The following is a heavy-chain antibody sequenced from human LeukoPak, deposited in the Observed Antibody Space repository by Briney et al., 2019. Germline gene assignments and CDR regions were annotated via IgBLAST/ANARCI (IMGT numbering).Heavy chain of an antibody. J-gene: IGHJ4*02. V-gene: IGHV4-59*01. D-gene: IGHD3-22*01. CDR1: GGSISSYY. Sequence: SETLSLTCTVSGGSISSYYWSWIRQPPGKGLEWIGYIYYSGSTNYNPSLKSRVTISVDTSKNQFSLKLSSVTAADTAVYYCARDKWVYYFDYWGQGTPVTVSS. CDR2: IYYSGST. CDR3: ARDKWVYYFDY.